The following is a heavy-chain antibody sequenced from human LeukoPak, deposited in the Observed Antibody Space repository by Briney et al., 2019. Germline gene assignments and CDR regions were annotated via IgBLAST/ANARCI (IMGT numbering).Heavy chain of an antibody. D-gene: IGHD4-11*01. CDR3: ARGFYSPHY. Sequence: SETLSLTCTVSGGSISSDYWSWIRQPPGKGLEWIGYIYYSGRTYYNPSLKSRITISVDTSKNQFSLKLSSVTAADTAVYYCARGFYSPHYWGQGTLVSVS. CDR1: GGSISSDY. V-gene: IGHV4-59*01. J-gene: IGHJ4*02. CDR2: IYYSGRT.